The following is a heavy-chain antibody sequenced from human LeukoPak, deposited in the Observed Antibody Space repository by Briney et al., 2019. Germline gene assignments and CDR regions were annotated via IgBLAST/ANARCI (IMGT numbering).Heavy chain of an antibody. CDR2: ISYDGSNK. Sequence: GGSLRLSCAASGFTFRSYAIHWVRQAPGKGLEWVAGISYDGSNKYFADSVKGRFTISRDNSKVTLHLQMNSLRAEDTAVYYCARNSGYYNYYYYYGMDVWGQGTTVTVSS. CDR1: GFTFRSYA. CDR3: ARNSGYYNYYYYYGMDV. V-gene: IGHV3-30*04. D-gene: IGHD3-22*01. J-gene: IGHJ6*02.